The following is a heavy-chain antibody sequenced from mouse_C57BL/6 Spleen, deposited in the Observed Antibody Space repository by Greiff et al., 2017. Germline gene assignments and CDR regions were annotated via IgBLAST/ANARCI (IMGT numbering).Heavy chain of an antibody. V-gene: IGHV2-6*03. CDR2: IGSDGST. Sequence: VKLMESGPGLVAPSQTLSITCTASGFSLTSYGVHWVRQPPGKGLEWLVVIGSDGSTTYNSALKSRLSISKDNSKSQVFLQMSSLPTDDTAMYYCASDGYYNAMDYWGQGTSVTVSS. CDR1: GFSLTSYG. J-gene: IGHJ4*01. D-gene: IGHD2-3*01. CDR3: ASDGYYNAMDY.